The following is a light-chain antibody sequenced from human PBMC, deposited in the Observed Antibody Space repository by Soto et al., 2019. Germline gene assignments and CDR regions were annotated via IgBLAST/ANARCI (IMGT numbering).Light chain of an antibody. V-gene: IGKV3-20*01. CDR2: GAS. CDR1: QSVSSN. Sequence: ETVMTQSPATLSVSPGERATLSCRASQSVSSNLAWYQQKPGQAPRLLIYGASSRATGIPDRFSGSGSGTDFTLTISRLEPEDFAVYFCQQYETAPWTFGQGTKVDIK. CDR3: QQYETAPWT. J-gene: IGKJ1*01.